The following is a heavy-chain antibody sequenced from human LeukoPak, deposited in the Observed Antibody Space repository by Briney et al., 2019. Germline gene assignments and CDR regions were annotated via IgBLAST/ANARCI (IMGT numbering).Heavy chain of an antibody. CDR1: GYSFTCYW. V-gene: IGHV5-51*01. Sequence: GESLKISCKGFGYSFTCYWIGWVRRMPGKGLEGMGIIYPGDSDTRYSPPFQGQVTISVDKSISTAYLQWSSLKASDTAMYYCARSYGPKPHDAFDIWGQGTMVTVSS. J-gene: IGHJ3*02. CDR3: ARSYGPKPHDAFDI. D-gene: IGHD4/OR15-4a*01. CDR2: IYPGDSDT.